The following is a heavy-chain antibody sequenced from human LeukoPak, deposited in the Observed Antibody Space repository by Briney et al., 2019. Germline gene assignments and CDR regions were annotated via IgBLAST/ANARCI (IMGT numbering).Heavy chain of an antibody. V-gene: IGHV4-31*03. CDR2: IYYSGST. J-gene: IGHJ5*02. CDR3: ARRTNTVTTYWFDP. CDR1: GGSISSGGYY. Sequence: PSQTLSLTCTVSGGSISSGGYYGSWIRQHPGKGLEWIGYIYYSGSTYYNPPLKSRVTISVDTSKNQFSLKLSSVTAADTAVYYCARRTNTVTTYWFDPWGQGTLVTVSS. D-gene: IGHD4-11*01.